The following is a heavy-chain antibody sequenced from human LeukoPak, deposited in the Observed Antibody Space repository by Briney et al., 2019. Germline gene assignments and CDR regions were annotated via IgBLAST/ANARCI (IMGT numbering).Heavy chain of an antibody. J-gene: IGHJ4*02. V-gene: IGHV3-23*01. CDR3: AKDQDIVVVVAADY. CDR1: GFTFSSYA. Sequence: GGSLRLSCAASGFTFSSYAMSWARRAPGKGLEWVSAISGSGGSTYYADSVKGRFTISRDNSKNTLYLQMNSLRAEDTAVYYCAKDQDIVVVVAADYWGQGTLVTVSS. D-gene: IGHD2-15*01. CDR2: ISGSGGST.